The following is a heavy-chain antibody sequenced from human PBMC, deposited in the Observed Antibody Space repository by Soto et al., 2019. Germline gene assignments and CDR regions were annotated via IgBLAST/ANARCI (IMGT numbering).Heavy chain of an antibody. CDR3: ARSGYGSGPNDAFDI. D-gene: IGHD3-10*01. V-gene: IGHV5-10-1*01. CDR2: IDPSDSYT. J-gene: IGHJ3*02. Sequence: GESLKISCKGSGYSFTSYWISWVRQMPGKGLEWMGRIDPSDSYTNYSPSFQGHVTISADKSISTAYLQWSSLKASDTAMYYCARSGYGSGPNDAFDIWGQGTMVTVSS. CDR1: GYSFTSYW.